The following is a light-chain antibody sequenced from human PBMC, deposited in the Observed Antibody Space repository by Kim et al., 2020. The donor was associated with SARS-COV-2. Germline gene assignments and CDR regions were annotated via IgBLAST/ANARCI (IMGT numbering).Light chain of an antibody. CDR1: KWGDKY. Sequence: VSHEQTTRSTGAGYKWGDKYVFWYKQKPGQSPVLVIYQDTKRSSGIPERFSASNSGNTATLTISGTQATDEADYYCQAWDSGTAVVFGGGTQLTVL. V-gene: IGLV3-1*01. CDR3: QAWDSGTAVV. CDR2: QDT. J-gene: IGLJ2*01.